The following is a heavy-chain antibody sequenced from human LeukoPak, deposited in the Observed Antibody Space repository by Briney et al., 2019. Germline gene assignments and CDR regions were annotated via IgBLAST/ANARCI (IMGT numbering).Heavy chain of an antibody. CDR3: ARDRGEGDYVEYFQH. CDR2: IIPIFGTA. V-gene: IGHV1-69*06. D-gene: IGHD4-17*01. Sequence: SVKVSCKASGGTFSSYAISWVRQAPGQGLECMGGIIPIFGTANYAQKFQGRVTITADKSTRTAYMELSSLRSEDTPVYYCARDRGEGDYVEYFQHWGQGTLVTVSS. J-gene: IGHJ1*01. CDR1: GGTFSSYA.